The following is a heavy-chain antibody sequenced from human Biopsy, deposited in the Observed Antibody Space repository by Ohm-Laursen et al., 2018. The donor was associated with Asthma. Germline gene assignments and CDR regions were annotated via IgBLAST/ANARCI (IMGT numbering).Heavy chain of an antibody. CDR1: GGTFNTYV. CDR3: ARKAGSCISRTCYSLDF. Sequence: SSVKVSCKSLGGTFNTYVIGWVRRAPGQGLEWIGGINSVFGTTTYPQKFQDRVTITADDSTSTVYMELSSLRSEDTAVYYCARKAGSCISRTCYSLDFWGQGTLVTVSS. J-gene: IGHJ4*02. V-gene: IGHV1-69*01. CDR2: INSVFGTT. D-gene: IGHD2-2*01.